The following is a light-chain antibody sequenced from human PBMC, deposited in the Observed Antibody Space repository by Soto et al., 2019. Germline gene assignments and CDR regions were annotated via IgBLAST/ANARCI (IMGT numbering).Light chain of an antibody. CDR3: QQLNSYPWT. CDR1: QGISSY. J-gene: IGKJ1*01. Sequence: DIQLTQSPSFLSASVGDRVTITWRASQGISSYLAWYQQKPGKAPKLLVYAASTLQSGVPSRFSGSGSGTEFTLTISSLQPEDFATYYCQQLNSYPWTFGQGTKVDIK. CDR2: AAS. V-gene: IGKV1-9*01.